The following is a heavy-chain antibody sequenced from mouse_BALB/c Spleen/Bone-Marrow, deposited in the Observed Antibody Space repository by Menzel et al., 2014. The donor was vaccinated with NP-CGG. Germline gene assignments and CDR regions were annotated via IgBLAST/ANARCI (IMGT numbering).Heavy chain of an antibody. CDR2: ISNRANGYTT. V-gene: IGHV7-3*02. Sequence: EVKLVESGGGLVQPGGSLRLSCEASGFTSXAYYMTWVRRPPGKALEWLGFISNRANGYTTEYSASVKGLFTISRDISQSFFYLQMNTLRAEDIATYYCALESGYAYGNFAMDYWGQGTSVTVSS. CDR1: GFTSXAYY. D-gene: IGHD2-1*01. J-gene: IGHJ4*01. CDR3: ALESGYAYGNFAMDY.